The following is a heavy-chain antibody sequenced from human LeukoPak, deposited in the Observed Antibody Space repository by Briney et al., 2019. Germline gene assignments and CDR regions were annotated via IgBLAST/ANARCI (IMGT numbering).Heavy chain of an antibody. CDR1: GYTLTELS. D-gene: IGHD3-22*01. V-gene: IGHV1-24*01. Sequence: ASVKVSCKVSGYTLTELSMHWVRQAPGKGLEWMGGFDPEDGETIYAQKFQGRVTMTEDTSTDTAYMELSSLRSEDTAVYYCATTQDYYDSSGPDALDIWGQGTMVTVSS. CDR2: FDPEDGET. CDR3: ATTQDYYDSSGPDALDI. J-gene: IGHJ3*02.